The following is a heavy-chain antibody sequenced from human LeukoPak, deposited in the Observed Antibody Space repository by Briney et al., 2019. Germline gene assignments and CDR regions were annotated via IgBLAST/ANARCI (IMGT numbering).Heavy chain of an antibody. CDR2: IYPGDSDT. Sequence: GESLKISCKCSGYSFTSSWFGWVRHVPGKGLEYMGIIYPGDSDTRYSPSFQGQVTISADKSISTAYLQWSSLKASDTAMYYCAALVGYGSFFDYWGQGTLVTVSS. J-gene: IGHJ4*02. CDR1: GYSFTSSW. V-gene: IGHV5-51*01. CDR3: AALVGYGSFFDY. D-gene: IGHD3-10*01.